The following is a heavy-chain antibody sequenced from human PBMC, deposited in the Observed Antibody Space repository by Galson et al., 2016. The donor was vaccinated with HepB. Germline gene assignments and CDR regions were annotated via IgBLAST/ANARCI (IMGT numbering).Heavy chain of an antibody. CDR3: ARVGGPLWFGELLG. J-gene: IGHJ3*01. V-gene: IGHV3-30-3*01. Sequence: SLRLSCAASGFSFSGYTMVWVRQAPGKGLEWVAVISYDGSNKYYADSVKGRFTISRDNSKNTLYLQMNSLRAEDTAVYYCARVGGPLWFGELLGWGQGTMVTVSS. CDR2: ISYDGSNK. D-gene: IGHD3-10*01. CDR1: GFSFSGYT.